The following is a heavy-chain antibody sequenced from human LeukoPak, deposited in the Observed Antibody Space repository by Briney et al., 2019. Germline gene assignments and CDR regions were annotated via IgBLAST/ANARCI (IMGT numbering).Heavy chain of an antibody. CDR3: AREGLISHYFDY. Sequence: GRSLRLSCAASGFTFSSYAMHWVRQAPGKGLEWVAVISYDGSNKYYADSVKGRFTISRDNSKNTLYLQMNSLRAEDTAVYYCAREGLISHYFDYWGQGTLVTVSS. V-gene: IGHV3-30-3*01. CDR2: ISYDGSNK. CDR1: GFTFSSYA. D-gene: IGHD3-10*01. J-gene: IGHJ4*02.